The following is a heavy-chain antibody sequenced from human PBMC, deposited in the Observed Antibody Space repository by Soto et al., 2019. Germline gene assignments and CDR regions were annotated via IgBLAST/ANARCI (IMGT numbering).Heavy chain of an antibody. Sequence: SETQSLSCTVSGGASGGSAGCWSRVRQPPGKGLEWIGYIFHSGSAYYNPSLKSRVTISVDTSKNQFSLKLTSVTAADTAVFYCARYTFGHDREYHCAMDVWGQGTTVTVS. CDR3: ARYTFGHDREYHCAMDV. J-gene: IGHJ6*02. CDR1: GGASGGSAGC. V-gene: IGHV4-30-4*01. CDR2: IFHSGSA. D-gene: IGHD3-10*02.